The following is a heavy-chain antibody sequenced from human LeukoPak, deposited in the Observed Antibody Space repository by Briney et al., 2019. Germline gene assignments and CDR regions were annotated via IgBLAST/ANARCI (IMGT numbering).Heavy chain of an antibody. J-gene: IGHJ4*02. CDR3: AKDFRIGYSAHFDY. CDR1: GLAFSAYK. Sequence: PGGSLRLSCAASGLAFSAYKMHWVRQAPRKGLVWVSRISTDGYTTDYADFVQGRFTASRDNSKNTLYLQMDSLRGEDSAVYYCAKDFRIGYSAHFDYWGQGALVTVSS. CDR2: ISTDGYTT. D-gene: IGHD2-21*01. V-gene: IGHV3-74*01.